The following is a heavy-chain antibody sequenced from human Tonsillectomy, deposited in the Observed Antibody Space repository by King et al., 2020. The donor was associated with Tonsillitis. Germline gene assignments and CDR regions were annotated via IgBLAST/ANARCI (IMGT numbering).Heavy chain of an antibody. J-gene: IGHJ3*02. V-gene: IGHV4-59*02. CDR2: IYYSGST. D-gene: IGHD3-22*01. Sequence: VQLQESGPGLVKPSETLSLTCTVAGGSVRTYYWSWIRQPPGKGLEWIGYIYYSGSTNYNPSLKSRVTISVDTAQNQFSLNLRSVTAADTALYYCARDGHYYDSTGYYYSDAFDIWGPGTLVTVSS. CDR1: GGSVRTYY. CDR3: ARDGHYYDSTGYYYSDAFDI.